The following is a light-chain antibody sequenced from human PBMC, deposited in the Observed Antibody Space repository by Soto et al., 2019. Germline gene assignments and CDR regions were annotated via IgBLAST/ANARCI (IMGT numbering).Light chain of an antibody. CDR3: AAWDNRLNAYV. CDR1: SSNIGSNT. J-gene: IGLJ1*01. Sequence: QSVLTPLPSTSGTHGQRGTISCSGGSSNIGSNTVNWYQHLPGTAPKLLIYSNNQRPSGVPDRFSGSKSGTSASLAVSGLQSEDEADYYCAAWDNRLNAYVFGIGTKVTV. V-gene: IGLV1-44*01. CDR2: SNN.